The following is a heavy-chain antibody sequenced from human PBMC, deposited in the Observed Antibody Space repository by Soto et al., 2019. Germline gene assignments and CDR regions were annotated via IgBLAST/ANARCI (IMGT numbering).Heavy chain of an antibody. CDR3: ARSPDWGSSPNWFDT. CDR2: IHYSGSI. Sequence: QVQLQEPGPGLVKPSQTLSLPCTVSGGSFSTGGYYWSRIRQHPGKGLQWIGYIHYSGSIYYNQSRKSRVTISVDKSKNQFSLQLSSVTAADAAVYYCARSPDWGSSPNWFDTGGQGTLVTVSS. V-gene: IGHV4-31*03. J-gene: IGHJ5*02. D-gene: IGHD7-27*01. CDR1: GGSFSTGGYY.